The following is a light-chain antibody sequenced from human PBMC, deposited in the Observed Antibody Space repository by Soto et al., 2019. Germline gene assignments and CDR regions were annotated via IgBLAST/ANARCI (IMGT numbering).Light chain of an antibody. V-gene: IGLV2-11*01. CDR3: CSYAGDYTWV. Sequence: QSALTQPRSVSGSPGHSVTISCTGTSSDIGGYDYVSWYQQHPGKAPALLIYDVNERLSGVPDRFSGSKSGNTASLTISGLQADDEATFYCCSYAGDYTWVFGGGTKLIVL. CDR1: SSDIGGYDY. J-gene: IGLJ3*02. CDR2: DVN.